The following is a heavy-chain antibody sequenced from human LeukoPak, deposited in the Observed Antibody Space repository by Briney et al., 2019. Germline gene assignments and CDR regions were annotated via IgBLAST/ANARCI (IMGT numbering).Heavy chain of an antibody. J-gene: IGHJ4*02. CDR2: IIAVFGTA. Sequence: EASVKVSCKASGGTFSSYAISWVRQAPGQGREWMGAIIAVFGTANYEQKFQGRGTITADESTSTAYMELSSLRSEDTAVYYCARRGADYDSSGYSDYYFDYWGQGTLVTVSS. CDR1: GGTFSSYA. V-gene: IGHV1-69*13. D-gene: IGHD3-22*01. CDR3: ARRGADYDSSGYSDYYFDY.